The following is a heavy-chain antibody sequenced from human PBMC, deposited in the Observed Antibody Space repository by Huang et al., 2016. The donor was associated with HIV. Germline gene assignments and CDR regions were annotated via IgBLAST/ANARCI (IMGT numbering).Heavy chain of an antibody. V-gene: IGHV4-34*02. J-gene: IGHJ2*01. Sequence: QVQLQQRGAGLWKSSETVSLTCAVYGGSLTTYYWTWIRQSPTKGLEWLGGVSDGGTTSYNPSLNIRVTISVDTSKNQFSLKLRSVTAADTAVYYCARGVYGNGGAYWFFDLWGRGTLVTVSS. CDR2: VSDGGTT. D-gene: IGHD3-16*01. CDR1: GGSLTTYY. CDR3: ARGVYGNGGAYWFFDL.